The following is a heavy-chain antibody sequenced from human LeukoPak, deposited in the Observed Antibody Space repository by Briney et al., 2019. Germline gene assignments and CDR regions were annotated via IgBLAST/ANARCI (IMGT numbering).Heavy chain of an antibody. Sequence: PGGSLRLSCAASGFTFSSYSMNWVRQAPGKGLEWVSSFSSSSSYIYYADSVKGRFTISRDNAKNSLYLQMNSLRAEDTAVYYCARDADEWEPSYNWFDPWGQGTLVTVSS. CDR2: FSSSSSYI. CDR3: ARDADEWEPSYNWFDP. J-gene: IGHJ5*02. V-gene: IGHV3-21*01. CDR1: GFTFSSYS. D-gene: IGHD1-26*01.